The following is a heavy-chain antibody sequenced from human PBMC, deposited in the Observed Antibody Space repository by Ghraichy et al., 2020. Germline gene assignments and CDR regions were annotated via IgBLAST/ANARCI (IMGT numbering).Heavy chain of an antibody. D-gene: IGHD6-13*01. V-gene: IGHV3-30-3*01. Sequence: GGSLRLSCAASGFTFSTYSMHWVRQAPGKGLEWVAVISYDGIAKYYADSVKGRFTISRDNSKNALFLQMNSLRAEDTAVYYCARDIKSSFWSYYYYAMDVWGQGTTVTVSS. CDR2: ISYDGIAK. CDR3: ARDIKSSFWSYYYYAMDV. J-gene: IGHJ6*02. CDR1: GFTFSTYS.